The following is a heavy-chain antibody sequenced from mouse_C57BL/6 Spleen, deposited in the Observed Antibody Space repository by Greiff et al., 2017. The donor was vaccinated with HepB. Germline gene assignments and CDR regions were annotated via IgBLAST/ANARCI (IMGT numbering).Heavy chain of an antibody. Sequence: QVQLQQPGAELVKPGASVKVSCKASGYTFTSYWMHWVKQRPGQGLEWIGRIHPSDSDTNYNQKFEGKATLTVDKSSSTAYMQLSSLTSEDSAVYYCAIITTVVATGDYAMDYWGQGTSVTVSS. J-gene: IGHJ4*01. CDR1: GYTFTSYW. CDR2: IHPSDSDT. V-gene: IGHV1-74*01. CDR3: AIITTVVATGDYAMDY. D-gene: IGHD1-1*01.